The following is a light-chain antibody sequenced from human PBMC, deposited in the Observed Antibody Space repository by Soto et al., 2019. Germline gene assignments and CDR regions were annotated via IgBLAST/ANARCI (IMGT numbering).Light chain of an antibody. Sequence: DIQITQSPATLSGSVGDRVSITCRASQTISSWLAWYQQKPGKAPKLLIYKASTLKSGVPSRFSGSGSGTNFTLTISNLEPEDFAVYYCQQRSNWPRTFGQGTKVDIK. CDR2: KAS. V-gene: IGKV1-5*03. CDR1: QTISSW. CDR3: QQRSNWPRT. J-gene: IGKJ1*01.